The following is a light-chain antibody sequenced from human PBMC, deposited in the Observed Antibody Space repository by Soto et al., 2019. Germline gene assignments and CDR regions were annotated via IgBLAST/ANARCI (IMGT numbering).Light chain of an antibody. Sequence: QSALTQHPSAAGAPGQSITISCTGTKNDIGVYEIVSWYQHQPGKAPRLINYEVVQRPSGVPDRFSGSKSGNTSSLTVSGLQAADEADYFCKSYAGSNTYVFGSGTKVTVL. J-gene: IGLJ1*01. CDR1: KNDIGVYEI. V-gene: IGLV2-8*01. CDR2: EVV. CDR3: KSYAGSNTYV.